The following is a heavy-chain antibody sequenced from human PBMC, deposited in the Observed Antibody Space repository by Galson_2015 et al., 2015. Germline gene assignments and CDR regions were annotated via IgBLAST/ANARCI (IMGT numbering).Heavy chain of an antibody. CDR1: GYTFTSYA. D-gene: IGHD3-22*01. CDR2: INAGNGNT. CDR3: ARGDRPSGYYPYYFDY. Sequence: SVKVSCKASGYTFTSYAMHWVRQAPGQRLEWMGWINAGNGNTKYSQRFQGRVTITRDTSASTAYMELSSLRSEDTAVYYCARGDRPSGYYPYYFDYWGQGTLVTVSS. V-gene: IGHV1-3*01. J-gene: IGHJ4*02.